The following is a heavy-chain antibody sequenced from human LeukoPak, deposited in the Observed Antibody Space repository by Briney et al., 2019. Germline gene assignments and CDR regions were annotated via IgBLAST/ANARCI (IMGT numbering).Heavy chain of an antibody. D-gene: IGHD3-3*01. CDR3: AVGVLLFFFDT. CDR2: IYSGGST. CDR1: GGSIGTTSYY. V-gene: IGHV4-39*02. Sequence: SETLSLTCSVSGGSIGTTSYYWAWIRQPPGKGLEWLASIYSGGSTNYNPSLKGRLTTTADTSKNHFSLELSSVTAADTAVYYCAVGVLLFFFDTWGQGALVTVSS. J-gene: IGHJ5*02.